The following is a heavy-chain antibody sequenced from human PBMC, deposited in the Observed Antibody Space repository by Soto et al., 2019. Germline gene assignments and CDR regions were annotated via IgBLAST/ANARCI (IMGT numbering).Heavy chain of an antibody. CDR3: AKDLAGELLPSSFGS. D-gene: IGHD1-26*01. J-gene: IGHJ5*02. Sequence: EVQLLESGGGLVQPGGSLRLSCAASGFTFSTYAMSWVRQAPGKGLEWVSAISGSGSSTYYAGSVKGRSTISRDNSKNMRYLQRNSLRAEDTGVYYCAKDLAGELLPSSFGSWGQGTRVTVSS. CDR1: GFTFSTYA. V-gene: IGHV3-23*01. CDR2: ISGSGSST.